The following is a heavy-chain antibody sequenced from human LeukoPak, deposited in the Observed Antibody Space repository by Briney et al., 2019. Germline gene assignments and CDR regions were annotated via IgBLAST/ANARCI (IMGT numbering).Heavy chain of an antibody. CDR1: GFTFSSYA. CDR2: ISGSGGST. CDR3: AKDKVNNRFGDIPVDY. Sequence: GGSLRLSCAASGFTFSSYAMSWVRQAPGKGLEWVSAISGSGGSTYYADSAKGRFTISRDNSKNTLYLQMNSLRAEDTAVYYCAKDKVNNRFGDIPVDYWGQGTLVTVSS. V-gene: IGHV3-23*01. J-gene: IGHJ4*02. D-gene: IGHD3-10*01.